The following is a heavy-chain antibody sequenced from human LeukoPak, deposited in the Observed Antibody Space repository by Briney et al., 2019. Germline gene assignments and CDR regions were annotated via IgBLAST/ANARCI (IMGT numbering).Heavy chain of an antibody. V-gene: IGHV4-38-2*02. D-gene: IGHD6-13*01. J-gene: IGHJ5*02. CDR1: GYSISSGYY. CDR2: IYHSGST. Sequence: SETLSLTCTVSGYSISSGYYWGWIRQPPGKGLEWIGSIYHSGSTYYNPSLKSRVTVSVDTSKNQFSLKLSSVTAADTAVYYCARDPREAAAGISANWFDPWGQGTLVTVSS. CDR3: ARDPREAAAGISANWFDP.